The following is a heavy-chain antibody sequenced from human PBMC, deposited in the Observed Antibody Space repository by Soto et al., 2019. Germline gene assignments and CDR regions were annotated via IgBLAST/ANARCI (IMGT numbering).Heavy chain of an antibody. CDR3: ARDNGFGESDV. CDR1: GYTFTSYA. D-gene: IGHD3-10*01. V-gene: IGHV1-3*01. Sequence: GALVQVSCKASGYTFTSYAMHWVRQAPGQRLEWMGWINAGNGNTKYSQKFQGRVTITRDTSTSTPYMELRSLRSDDTAVYYCARDNGFGESDVGGQGTTVTVSS. J-gene: IGHJ6*02. CDR2: INAGNGNT.